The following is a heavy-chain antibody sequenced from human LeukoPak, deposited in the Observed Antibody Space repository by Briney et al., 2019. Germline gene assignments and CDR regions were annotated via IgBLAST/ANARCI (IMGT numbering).Heavy chain of an antibody. V-gene: IGHV4-59*10. Sequence: PSETLSLTCAVYGGSFSGYYWSWIRQPPGKGLEWIGRIYNSGSTNYNTNYNPSLTSRVTMSVDTSKNQFSLKLNSVTAADTAVYFCARAIWYGSGTTAFDYWGQGTLVTVSP. CDR1: GGSFSGYY. D-gene: IGHD3-10*01. J-gene: IGHJ4*02. CDR2: IYNSGST. CDR3: ARAIWYGSGTTAFDY.